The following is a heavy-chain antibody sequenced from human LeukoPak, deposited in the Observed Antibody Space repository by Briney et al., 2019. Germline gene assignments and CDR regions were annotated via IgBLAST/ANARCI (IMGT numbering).Heavy chain of an antibody. CDR1: GFTFSNYA. CDR3: AKESSSSWYNWFDP. J-gene: IGHJ5*02. V-gene: IGHV3-23*01. D-gene: IGHD6-13*01. Sequence: GGSLRLSCAASGFTFSNYAISWVRQAPGKGLEWVSGISGSGGRTHYADSVKGRFTISRDNSKNTLYLQMNSLRAEDTAVYYCAKESSSSWYNWFDPWGQGTLVTVSS. CDR2: ISGSGGRT.